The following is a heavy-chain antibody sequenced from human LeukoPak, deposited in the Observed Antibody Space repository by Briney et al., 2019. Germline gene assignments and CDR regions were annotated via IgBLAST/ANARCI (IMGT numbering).Heavy chain of an antibody. D-gene: IGHD3-9*01. J-gene: IGHJ4*02. Sequence: PSETLSLTCTVSGASVSRNWWSWVRQPPGKGLEWIGEIHHSGGTNYNPSLKSRVTMSLDNSNNHFSLKLSSVTAADTAVYYCARAGDDDVLTGYSYLSYFDYWGQGTLVSVSS. V-gene: IGHV4-4*02. CDR2: IHHSGGT. CDR3: ARAGDDDVLTGYSYLSYFDY. CDR1: GASVSRNW.